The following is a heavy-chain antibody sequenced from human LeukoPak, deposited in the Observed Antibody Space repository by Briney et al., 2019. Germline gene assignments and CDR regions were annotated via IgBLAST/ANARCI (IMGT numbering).Heavy chain of an antibody. CDR1: GFPFSIYA. J-gene: IGHJ4*02. D-gene: IGHD4-23*01. V-gene: IGHV3-23*01. Sequence: GGSLRLSCAASGFPFSIYAMSWVRQAPGKGLERVSSIRSSDGGTYYAESVKGRFAISRDNSKNTLYLQMNSLRAEDTAVYYCAKDVFGDYGGLDYWGQGTLVTVSS. CDR3: AKDVFGDYGGLDY. CDR2: IRSSDGGT.